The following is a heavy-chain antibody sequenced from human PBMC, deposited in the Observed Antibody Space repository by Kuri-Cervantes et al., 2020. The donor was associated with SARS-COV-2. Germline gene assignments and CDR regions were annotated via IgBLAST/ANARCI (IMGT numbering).Heavy chain of an antibody. CDR3: ARTYCSGGSCPVYYYYYGMDV. V-gene: IGHV4-59*01. CDR2: IYYSGST. D-gene: IGHD2-15*01. J-gene: IGHJ6*01. CDR1: GGSISSYY. Sequence: GSLRLSCTVSGGSISSYYWSWIRQPPGKGLEWIGYIYYSGSTNYNPSLKSRVTISVDTSKNQFSLKLSSVTAADTAVYYCARTYCSGGSCPVYYYYYGMDVWGRGTTVTVSS.